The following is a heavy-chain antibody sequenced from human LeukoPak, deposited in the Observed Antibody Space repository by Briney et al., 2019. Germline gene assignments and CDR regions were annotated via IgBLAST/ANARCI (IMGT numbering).Heavy chain of an antibody. J-gene: IGHJ4*02. CDR3: ARSGV. CDR1: GGSISSSSYY. CDR2: ITPSGST. Sequence: SETLSLTCTVSGGSISSSSYYWGWIRQPPGKGLERIGEITPSGSTNYNPSLKSRVTISGDTSNNHFSLKLNSVTAADTAVYYCARSGVWGQGTLVTVSS. D-gene: IGHD6-25*01. V-gene: IGHV4-39*02.